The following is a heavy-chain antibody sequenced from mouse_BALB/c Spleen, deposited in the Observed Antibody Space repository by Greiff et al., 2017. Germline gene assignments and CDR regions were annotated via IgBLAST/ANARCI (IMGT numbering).Heavy chain of an antibody. D-gene: IGHD4-1*01. CDR3: ARPGELGRYFDY. V-gene: IGHV5-17*02. Sequence: EVMLVESGGGLVQPGGSRKLSCAASGFTFSSFGMHWVRQAPEKGLEWVAYISSGSSTIYYADTVKGRFTISRDNPKNTLFLQMTSLRSEDTAMYYCARPGELGRYFDYWGQGTTLTVSS. J-gene: IGHJ2*01. CDR2: ISSGSSTI. CDR1: GFTFSSFG.